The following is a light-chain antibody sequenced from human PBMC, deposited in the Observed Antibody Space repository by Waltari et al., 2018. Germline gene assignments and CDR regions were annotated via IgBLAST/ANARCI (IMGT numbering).Light chain of an antibody. CDR1: QSLSIW. V-gene: IGKV1-5*01. CDR3: QQYKTFPHT. J-gene: IGKJ2*01. CDR2: GPS. Sequence: DIQLTQTPPTPSACVRDRVTIPCRASQSLSIWLAWYQQKPGKAPKLLIYGPSNLQSGVPSRFSGSGSGTDFTLTSSSLQPDDFAVYYCQQYKTFPHTLGQGTRLEIK.